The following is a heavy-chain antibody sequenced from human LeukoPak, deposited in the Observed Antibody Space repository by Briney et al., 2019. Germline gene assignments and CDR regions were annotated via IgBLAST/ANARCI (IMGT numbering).Heavy chain of an antibody. Sequence: SETLSLTCPVSGGSISSYYWSWIRQPPGKGLEWIGYIYYSGSTNYNPSLKSRVTISVDTSKNQFSLKLSSVTAADTAVYYCARHQPYGDYVAAEFPFDYWGQGTLVTVSS. CDR1: GGSISSYY. CDR2: IYYSGST. D-gene: IGHD4-17*01. J-gene: IGHJ4*02. V-gene: IGHV4-59*08. CDR3: ARHQPYGDYVAAEFPFDY.